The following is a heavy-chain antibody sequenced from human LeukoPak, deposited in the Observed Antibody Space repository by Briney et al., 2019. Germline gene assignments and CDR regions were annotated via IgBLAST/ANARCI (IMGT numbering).Heavy chain of an antibody. J-gene: IGHJ4*02. CDR1: GDSIGTYY. CDR2: VYYAGIT. V-gene: IGHV4-59*01. Sequence: SETLSLTCTVSGDSIGTYYWSWIRRPPGKGLEWIGHVYYAGITDYNPSLQSRVTIPVDPSRNQLSLKLNSVTAADTAVYYCARQGYKSGWYPTFDFWGPGTQVIVSS. D-gene: IGHD6-19*01. CDR3: ARQGYKSGWYPTFDF.